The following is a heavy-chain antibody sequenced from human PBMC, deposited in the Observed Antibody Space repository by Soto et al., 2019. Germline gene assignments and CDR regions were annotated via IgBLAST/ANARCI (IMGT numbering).Heavy chain of an antibody. J-gene: IGHJ4*02. D-gene: IGHD5-12*01. Sequence: GGSLRLSCAASGFTFSSYAMHWVRQAPGKGLEWVAVISFDGSNKYCADSVKGRFTISRDNSKNALYLQMNSLRADDTAVYYCARDKYQDGYNPLFHYWGQGTLVTVSS. CDR1: GFTFSSYA. CDR2: ISFDGSNK. CDR3: ARDKYQDGYNPLFHY. V-gene: IGHV3-30-3*01.